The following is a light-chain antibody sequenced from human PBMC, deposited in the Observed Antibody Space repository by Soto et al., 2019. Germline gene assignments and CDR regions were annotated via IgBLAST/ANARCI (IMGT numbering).Light chain of an antibody. J-gene: IGKJ1*01. CDR1: QSISSY. V-gene: IGKV1-39*01. CDR3: QKSYSTPRT. CDR2: AAS. Sequence: DIQMTQSPSSLCASVRDRVTVTCRASQSISSYLNWYQQKPGKAPKLLIYAASSLQSGVPSRFSGGGSGTDFTLTISSLQPEDFATYYCQKSYSTPRTFGQGNKVDIK.